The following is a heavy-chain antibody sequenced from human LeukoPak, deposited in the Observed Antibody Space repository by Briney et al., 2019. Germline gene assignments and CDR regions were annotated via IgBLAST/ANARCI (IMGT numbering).Heavy chain of an antibody. J-gene: IGHJ4*02. D-gene: IGHD5-12*01. Sequence: GRSLRLSCAASGFTFSSYAMHWVRQAPGKGLEWVAVISYDGSNKYYADSVKGRFTISRDNSKSTLYLQMNSLRAEDTAVYYCARDRVATIDPPFDYWGQGTLVTVSS. CDR2: ISYDGSNK. V-gene: IGHV3-30*04. CDR1: GFTFSSYA. CDR3: ARDRVATIDPPFDY.